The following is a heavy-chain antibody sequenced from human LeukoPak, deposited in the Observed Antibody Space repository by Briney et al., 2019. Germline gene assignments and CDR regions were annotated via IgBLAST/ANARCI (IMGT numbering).Heavy chain of an antibody. CDR1: GASISSNTYF. CDR3: ARDLWTGDAFDI. D-gene: IGHD3/OR15-3a*01. Sequence: SETLSLTCTVSGASISSNTYFWGWIRQPPGRGLEWIGSNTNYNPSLKSRVTISVDTSKNQFSLKLSSVTAADTAVYYCARDLWTGDAFDIWGQGTMVTVSS. CDR2: NT. J-gene: IGHJ3*02. V-gene: IGHV4-39*07.